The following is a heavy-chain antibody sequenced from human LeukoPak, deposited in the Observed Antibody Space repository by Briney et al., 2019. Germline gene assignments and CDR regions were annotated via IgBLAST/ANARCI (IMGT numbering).Heavy chain of an antibody. CDR2: ISGYDGNT. J-gene: IGHJ4*02. Sequence: GASVKVSCKASGYTFINYGVCWVRQAPGQGLEWMGWISGYDGNTNYAQRFQGRVTMTTDTSTSTAYLELRSLTSDDTAVYYCARDGVAAAAFLDHWGQGTLVTVSS. D-gene: IGHD6-13*01. V-gene: IGHV1-18*01. CDR1: GYTFINYG. CDR3: ARDGVAAAAFLDH.